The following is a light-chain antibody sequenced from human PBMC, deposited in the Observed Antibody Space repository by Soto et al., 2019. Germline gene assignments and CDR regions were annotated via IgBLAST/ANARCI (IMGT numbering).Light chain of an antibody. CDR3: QQYGSSPRT. CDR1: QSVSSN. CDR2: GAS. V-gene: IGKV3-20*01. J-gene: IGKJ1*01. Sequence: EKVMTQSPATLSVCPGEGATLSCRASQSVSSNLAWYQQKPGQAPRLLIYGASSRATGIPDRFSGSGSGTDFTLTISRLEPEDFAVYYCQQYGSSPRTFGQGTKVDI.